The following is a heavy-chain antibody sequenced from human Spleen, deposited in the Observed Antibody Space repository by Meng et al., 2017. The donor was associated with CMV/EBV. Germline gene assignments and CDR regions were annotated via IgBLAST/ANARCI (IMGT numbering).Heavy chain of an antibody. CDR3: ARRYGTGSYRDF. CDR1: GCSFTDYD. J-gene: IGHJ4*02. D-gene: IGHD3-10*01. Sequence: SCQASGCSFTDYDLHWVRQAPGQGLEWMGRINPDSGGTDYAHRFQGRVTMTRDTSISTAYMELSRLTSDDTAVYYCARRYGTGSYRDFWGRGTLVTVSS. V-gene: IGHV1-2*06. CDR2: INPDSGGT.